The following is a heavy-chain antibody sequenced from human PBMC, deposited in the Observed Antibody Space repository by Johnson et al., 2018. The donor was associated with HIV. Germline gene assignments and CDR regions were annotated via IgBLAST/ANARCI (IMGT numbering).Heavy chain of an antibody. CDR1: GFTFDDYT. CDR3: ARGTWEQPHSFDM. Sequence: VQLVESGGGVVQPGRSLRLSCAASGFTFDDYTMHWVRQASGKGLEWVSFISSGSHTIYYADSVKGRFTISRDNSKNSLYLQMNSLRAEDTAMYYCARGTWEQPHSFDMWGQGTMVTVSS. CDR2: ISSGSHTI. V-gene: IGHV3-48*04. D-gene: IGHD1/OR15-1a*01. J-gene: IGHJ3*02.